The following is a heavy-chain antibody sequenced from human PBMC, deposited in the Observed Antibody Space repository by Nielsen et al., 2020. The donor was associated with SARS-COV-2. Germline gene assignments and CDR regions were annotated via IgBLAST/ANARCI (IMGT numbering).Heavy chain of an antibody. J-gene: IGHJ3*02. CDR3: ARDKEGVTGTAFDI. CDR2: IYSGVET. Sequence: GESLKISCAAPGLTLRSNYMSWVRQAPGKGPEWVSVIYSGVETYYANSVKGRFTISRDTSKNTVYLQMNSLRVDDTAVYYCARDKEGVTGTAFDIWGQGTMVTVSS. V-gene: IGHV3-66*01. CDR1: GLTLRSNY. D-gene: IGHD1-20*01.